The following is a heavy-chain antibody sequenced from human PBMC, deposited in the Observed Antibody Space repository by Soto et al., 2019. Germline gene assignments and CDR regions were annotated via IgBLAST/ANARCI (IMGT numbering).Heavy chain of an antibody. V-gene: IGHV3-23*01. CDR1: GFTFDCFA. CDR3: ARGAVKPDS. J-gene: IGHJ4*02. CDR2: ISASGGST. D-gene: IGHD3-10*01. Sequence: EVQLLESGGGLEQPWGSLRLSCAAAGFTFDCFAMTWVRQAPGKGLEWVSAISASGGSTFYADSVKGRFTISRDSSKTTLYLPMNSLRAEDTAVYYCARGAVKPDSWGQGTLVTVSS.